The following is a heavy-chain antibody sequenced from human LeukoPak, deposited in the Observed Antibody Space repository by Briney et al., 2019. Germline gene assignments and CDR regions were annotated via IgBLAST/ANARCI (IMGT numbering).Heavy chain of an antibody. D-gene: IGHD1-1*01. CDR3: ARERDDDPFDI. CDR2: ISAGSGNT. J-gene: IGHJ3*02. CDR1: GDSSRTNA. V-gene: IGHV1-3*01. Sequence: APVKVSCKASGDSSRTNAFVWIRQAPGQSLEWMGWISAGSGNTKLSQNFQDRLTITRDTAASTVHMELSRLRSADTAVYFCARERDDDPFDIWGQGTLVIVSS.